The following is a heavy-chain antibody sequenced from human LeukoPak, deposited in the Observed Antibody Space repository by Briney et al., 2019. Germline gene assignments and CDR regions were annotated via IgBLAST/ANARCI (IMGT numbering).Heavy chain of an antibody. CDR2: INPSGGST. D-gene: IGHD3-22*01. Sequence: GASVKVSCKASGYTFTSYYMHWVRQAPGQGLEWMGIINPSGGSTSYAQKFQGRVTMTRDTSTSTVYMELSSLRSDDTAVYYCARVDLTYYYDSSGYDFDYWGQGTLVTVSS. J-gene: IGHJ4*02. CDR3: ARVDLTYYYDSSGYDFDY. V-gene: IGHV1-46*01. CDR1: GYTFTSYY.